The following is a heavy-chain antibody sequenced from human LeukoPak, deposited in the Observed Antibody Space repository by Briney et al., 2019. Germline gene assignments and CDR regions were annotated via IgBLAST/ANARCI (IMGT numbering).Heavy chain of an antibody. CDR1: GFTFNDYA. J-gene: IGHJ4*02. Sequence: GGSLRLSCAASGFTFNDYAMYWVRQAPGKGLEWVSGISWNSGSTGYADSVKGRFTISRDNAKNTLYLQMNSLRADDTAVYYCARDGGGTNYYPAYYFDYWGQGTLVTVSS. CDR3: ARDGGGTNYYPAYYFDY. CDR2: ISWNSGST. V-gene: IGHV3-9*01. D-gene: IGHD1-7*01.